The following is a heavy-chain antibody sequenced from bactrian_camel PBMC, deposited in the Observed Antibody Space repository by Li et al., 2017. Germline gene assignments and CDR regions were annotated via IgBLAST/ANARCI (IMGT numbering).Heavy chain of an antibody. CDR1: GYISSRHC. D-gene: IGHD1*01. Sequence: QLVESGGGSVQAGGSLRLSCTHSGYISSRHCMGWFRQAPGKAREGIAGIRRDGDEYYAGSVKGRYTISQDKRKNTLYLQMNSLKPEDTAMYYCAATIGFDQCSLLTPESFNYWGQGTQVTVS. J-gene: IGHJ4*01. CDR3: AATIGFDQCSLLTPESFNY. CDR2: IRRDGDE. V-gene: IGHV3S31*01.